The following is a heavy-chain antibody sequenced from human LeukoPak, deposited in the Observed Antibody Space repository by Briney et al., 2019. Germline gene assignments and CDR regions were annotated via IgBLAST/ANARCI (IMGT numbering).Heavy chain of an antibody. D-gene: IGHD3-3*01. Sequence: SETLSLTCTVSSGSISSGRYYWSWIRQPAGKGLEWIGRIDISGSTYYNPSLKSRVTISVDTSKNQFSLKLNSVTAADTAVYYCARDLFGAPARWGRGTLVTVSS. CDR2: IDISGST. J-gene: IGHJ2*01. V-gene: IGHV4-61*02. CDR1: SGSISSGRYY. CDR3: ARDLFGAPAR.